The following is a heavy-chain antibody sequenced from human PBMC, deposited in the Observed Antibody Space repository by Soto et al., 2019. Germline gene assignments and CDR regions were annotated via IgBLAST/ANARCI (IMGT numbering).Heavy chain of an antibody. Sequence: GGSLRLSCAASGFTFSSFDMHWVRQATGKGLEWVSATGTAGDTYYPGSVKGRFTISRENAKNSLYLQMNSLRAGDTAVYYCARVSRYCSSTSCYYYFDYWGQGTLVTVSS. CDR1: GFTFSSFD. D-gene: IGHD2-2*01. CDR3: ARVSRYCSSTSCYYYFDY. V-gene: IGHV3-13*01. J-gene: IGHJ4*02. CDR2: TGTAGDT.